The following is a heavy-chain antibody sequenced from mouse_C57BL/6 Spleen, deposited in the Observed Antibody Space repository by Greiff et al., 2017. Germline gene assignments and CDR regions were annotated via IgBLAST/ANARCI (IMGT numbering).Heavy chain of an antibody. V-gene: IGHV1-69*01. CDR1: GYTFTSYW. CDR2: IDPSDSYT. Sequence: QVQLQQPGAELVMPGASVKLSCKASGYTFTSYWMHWVKQRPGQGLEWIGEIDPSDSYTNYNQKFKGKSTLTVDKSSSTAYMQRSSLTSEDSAVYYCARNYGSSYVDYFDYWGQGTTLTVSS. D-gene: IGHD1-1*01. CDR3: ARNYGSSYVDYFDY. J-gene: IGHJ2*01.